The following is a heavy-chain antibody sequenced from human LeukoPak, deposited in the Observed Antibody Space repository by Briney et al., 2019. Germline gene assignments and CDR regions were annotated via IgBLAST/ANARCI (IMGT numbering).Heavy chain of an antibody. CDR3: ARAWSSGWD. V-gene: IGHV3-23*01. Sequence: GGSLRLSCAASGFTFSSYAMTWVRQAPGKGLEWVSAISGSAGSTYYADSVKGRFTISRDKAKNTLYLQMNSLRAEDTAVYYCARAWSSGWDWGQGTLVTVCS. J-gene: IGHJ4*02. CDR1: GFTFSSYA. D-gene: IGHD6-19*01. CDR2: ISGSAGST.